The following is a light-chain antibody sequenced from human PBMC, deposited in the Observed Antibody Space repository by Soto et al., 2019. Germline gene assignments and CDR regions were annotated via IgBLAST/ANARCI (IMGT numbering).Light chain of an antibody. Sequence: DIQMTQSPSSLSASIGDGATITCRASQSINSYLNWYQQKPGKAPKLLISAASNLQSGVPSRFSGSGSGTDFTLTISSLQPEDFATYYCQQSFSTLLITFGQGTRLEIK. CDR3: QQSFSTLLIT. CDR2: AAS. V-gene: IGKV1-39*01. J-gene: IGKJ5*01. CDR1: QSINSY.